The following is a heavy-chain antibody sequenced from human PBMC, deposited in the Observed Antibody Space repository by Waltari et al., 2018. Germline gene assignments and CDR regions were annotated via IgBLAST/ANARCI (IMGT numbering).Heavy chain of an antibody. CDR2: IRYDGSNT. Sequence: QVQLVESGGGVVQPGGSLRLSCAASGFTFSSYGMNWVRQAPGKGLEWVAFIRYDGSNTYYADSVKGRFTISRDNSKNTLYLQMNSLRAEDTAVYYCAKVRQITIIGVVMGYSLDYWGQGTLVTVSS. J-gene: IGHJ4*02. V-gene: IGHV3-30*02. D-gene: IGHD3-3*01. CDR1: GFTFSSYG. CDR3: AKVRQITIIGVVMGYSLDY.